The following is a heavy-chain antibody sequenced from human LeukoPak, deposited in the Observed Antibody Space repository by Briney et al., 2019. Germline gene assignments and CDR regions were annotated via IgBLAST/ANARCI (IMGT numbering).Heavy chain of an antibody. CDR3: ARYRQWPTFDY. CDR1: GGSMSNYY. J-gene: IGHJ4*02. D-gene: IGHD6-19*01. CDR2: IYYRGST. V-gene: IGHV4-59*01. Sequence: SETLSLTCTVSGGSMSNYYWSWIRQPPGKGLDWIGYIYYRGSTNYNPSLKSRVTISLDTSKNQFSLKVSSVTAADTAVYYCARYRQWPTFDYWGQGTLVTVSS.